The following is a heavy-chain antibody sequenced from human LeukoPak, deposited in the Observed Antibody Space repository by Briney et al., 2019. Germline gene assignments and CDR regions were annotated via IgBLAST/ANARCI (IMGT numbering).Heavy chain of an antibody. J-gene: IGHJ5*02. CDR1: GFTFSSYG. CDR2: ISYDGSNK. Sequence: GRSLRLSCAASGFTFSSYGMHWVRQAPGKGLEWVAVISYDGSNKYYADSVKGRFTISRDNSKNTLYLQMNSLRAEDTAVYYCAKVVAVAGISDWFDPWGQGTLVTVSS. V-gene: IGHV3-30*18. CDR3: AKVVAVAGISDWFDP. D-gene: IGHD6-19*01.